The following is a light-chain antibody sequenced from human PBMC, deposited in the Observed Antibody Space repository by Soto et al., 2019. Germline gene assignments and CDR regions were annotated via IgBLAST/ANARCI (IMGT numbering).Light chain of an antibody. CDR2: DVS. V-gene: IGLV2-11*01. Sequence: QSALTQPRSVSGSHGQSVTISCTGTSSDVAAYNYVSWYQQHPGKAPKVMLYDVSKRPSGVPDRFSGSKSGNTASLTISGLQAEDEADYFCCSYAGSYTSYVFGTGTKVTVL. CDR1: SSDVAAYNY. CDR3: CSYAGSYTSYV. J-gene: IGLJ1*01.